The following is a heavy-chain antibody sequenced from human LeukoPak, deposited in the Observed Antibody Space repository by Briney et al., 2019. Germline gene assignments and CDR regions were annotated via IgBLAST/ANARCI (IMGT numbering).Heavy chain of an antibody. D-gene: IGHD3-10*01. CDR3: ARDTWEGSGSYWAD. Sequence: SETLSLTCSVSGGSISSYYWSWIRRPAGKGLEWIGRIYSSGITNYSPSLKSRVTMSVDTSKNQFSLKLTSVTAADTAVYYGARDTWEGSGSYWADWGQGIMVTVCS. V-gene: IGHV4-4*07. CDR2: IYSSGIT. J-gene: IGHJ4*02. CDR1: GGSISSYY.